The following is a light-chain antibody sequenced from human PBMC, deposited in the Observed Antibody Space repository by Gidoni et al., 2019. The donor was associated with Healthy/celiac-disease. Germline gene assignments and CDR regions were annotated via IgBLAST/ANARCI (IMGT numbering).Light chain of an antibody. CDR2: DAS. Sequence: DSQMTQSPSSLSASVGDRVTITCQASQDISNYLNWYQQKPGKAPKLLIYDASNLETGVPSRFSGSGSGTDFTFTISRLQPEDIATYYCQQYDNRPSFGQGTKLEIK. V-gene: IGKV1-33*01. CDR3: QQYDNRPS. J-gene: IGKJ2*01. CDR1: QDISNY.